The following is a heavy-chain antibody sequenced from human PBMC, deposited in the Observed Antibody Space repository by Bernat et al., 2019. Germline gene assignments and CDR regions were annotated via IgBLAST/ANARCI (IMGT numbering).Heavy chain of an antibody. V-gene: IGHV3-33*01. D-gene: IGHD3-10*01. Sequence: QVQLVESGGGVVQPGRSLRLSCAASGFTFSSYGMHWVRQAPGKGLEWVAVIWYDGSNKYYADSVKGRFTISRDNSKNTLYLQMNSLRAEDTAVYYCARDPPPYYYGRTDAFDIWGQGTMVTVSS. CDR2: IWYDGSNK. J-gene: IGHJ3*02. CDR3: ARDPPPYYYGRTDAFDI. CDR1: GFTFSSYG.